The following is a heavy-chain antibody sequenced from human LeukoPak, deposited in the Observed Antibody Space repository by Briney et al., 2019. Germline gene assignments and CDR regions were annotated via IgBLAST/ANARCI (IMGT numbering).Heavy chain of an antibody. CDR3: ARVRDFWSGYSFDY. J-gene: IGHJ4*02. D-gene: IGHD3-3*01. Sequence: ASVKVSCKASGGTFSSYAISWVRQAPGQGLEWMGGIIPIFGTANYAQKFQGRVTITTDESTSTAYMELSSLRSEDTAVYYCARVRDFWSGYSFDYWGQGALVTVSS. CDR2: IIPIFGTA. CDR1: GGTFSSYA. V-gene: IGHV1-69*05.